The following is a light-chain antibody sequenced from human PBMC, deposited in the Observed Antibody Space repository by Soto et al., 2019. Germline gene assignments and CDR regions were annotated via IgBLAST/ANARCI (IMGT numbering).Light chain of an antibody. Sequence: QSALTQPASVSGSPGQSITISCTGSSSDVGGYNYVSWYQQQPGKAPKLMIYEVSNRPSGVSNRFSGYKSGNTASLTISGLQAEDEADYYCSSYTRSSTLVFGGGTKLTVL. V-gene: IGLV2-14*01. CDR1: SSDVGGYNY. CDR3: SSYTRSSTLV. J-gene: IGLJ2*01. CDR2: EVS.